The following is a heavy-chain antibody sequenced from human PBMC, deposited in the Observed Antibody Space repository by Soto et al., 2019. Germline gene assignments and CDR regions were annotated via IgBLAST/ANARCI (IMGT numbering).Heavy chain of an antibody. CDR1: GGTFSRDA. Sequence: QVQLVQSGAEVKKPRSSVKVSCKASGGTFSRDAISWVRQAPGQGLEWMGGIIPMFGTAKYVQKFQGRLTITADESTTTAYMELRSLRSDDTAVYYCARGVVVVAASQLGWFDPWGQGTLVTVSS. J-gene: IGHJ5*02. CDR3: ARGVVVVAASQLGWFDP. V-gene: IGHV1-69*01. D-gene: IGHD2-15*01. CDR2: IIPMFGTA.